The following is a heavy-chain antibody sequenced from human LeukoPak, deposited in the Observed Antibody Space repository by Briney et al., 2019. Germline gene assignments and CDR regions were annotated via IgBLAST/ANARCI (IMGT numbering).Heavy chain of an antibody. Sequence: SETLSLTSAVYGGSFSGYYWSWIRQPPGKGLEWIGEINHSGSTNYNPSLESRVTISVDTSKNQFSLKLSSVTAADTAVYYCARKDRYYYGSGSYGIDYWGQGTLVTVSS. CDR3: ARKDRYYYGSGSYGIDY. D-gene: IGHD3-10*01. CDR1: GGSFSGYY. V-gene: IGHV4-34*01. J-gene: IGHJ4*02. CDR2: INHSGST.